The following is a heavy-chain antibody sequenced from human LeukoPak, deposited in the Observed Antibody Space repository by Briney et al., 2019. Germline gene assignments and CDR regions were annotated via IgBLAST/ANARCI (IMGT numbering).Heavy chain of an antibody. V-gene: IGHV4-39*07. CDR3: ARVLHAPYLIDS. D-gene: IGHD2-8*01. CDR1: GGSISSSSYY. CDR2: IYYSGST. J-gene: IGHJ4*02. Sequence: SETLSLTCTVSGGSISSSSYYWGWIRQPPGEGLEWIGTIYYSGSTYYNPSLESRVTMSLDPSQKQFSLNLTSVTAADTALYFCARVLHAPYLIDSWGQGTLVTVSS.